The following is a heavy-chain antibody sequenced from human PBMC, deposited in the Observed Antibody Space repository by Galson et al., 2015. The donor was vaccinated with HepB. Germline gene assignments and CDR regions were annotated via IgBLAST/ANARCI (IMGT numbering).Heavy chain of an antibody. CDR2: ISSSSRTI. CDR1: GFDFNSYT. J-gene: IGHJ4*02. CDR3: VTRIAGTPLIDY. D-gene: IGHD6-13*01. Sequence: SLRLSCAGSGFDFNSYTMNWVRQAPGKGLEWVSYISSSSRTIYYADSVKGRFTVSRDNAKKSLFLQMEGLRAEDTAVYYCVTRIAGTPLIDYWGQGTLVTVAS. V-gene: IGHV3-48*04.